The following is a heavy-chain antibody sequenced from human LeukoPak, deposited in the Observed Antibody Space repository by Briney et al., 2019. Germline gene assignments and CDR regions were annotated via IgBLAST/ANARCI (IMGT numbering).Heavy chain of an antibody. V-gene: IGHV4-39*07. J-gene: IGHJ5*02. CDR3: ARNPDTAKENNWFDP. CDR1: GGSISSSSYY. D-gene: IGHD5-18*01. Sequence: PSETLSLTCTVSGGSISSSSYYWGWIRQPPGKGLEWIGSIYYSGSTYYNPSLKSRVTISVDTSKNQFSLKLSSVTAADTAVYYCARNPDTAKENNWFDPWGQGTLVTVSS. CDR2: IYYSGST.